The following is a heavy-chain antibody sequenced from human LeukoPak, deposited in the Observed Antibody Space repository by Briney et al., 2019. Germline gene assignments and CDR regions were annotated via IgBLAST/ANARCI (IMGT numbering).Heavy chain of an antibody. V-gene: IGHV3-48*02. D-gene: IGHD1-26*01. Sequence: PGGSLRLSCAASGFTFSSYSMSWVRQAPGKGLEWVSYITDSTSTIYYGDSVKGRFTISRDNAKNSLYLQMSSLRDEDTAVYYCARRERGWFDPWGQGTLVTVSS. CDR1: GFTFSSYS. CDR2: ITDSTSTI. J-gene: IGHJ5*02. CDR3: ARRERGWFDP.